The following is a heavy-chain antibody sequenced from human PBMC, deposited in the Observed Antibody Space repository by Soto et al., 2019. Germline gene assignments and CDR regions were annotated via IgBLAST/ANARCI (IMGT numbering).Heavy chain of an antibody. J-gene: IGHJ3*02. D-gene: IGHD3-16*02. CDR3: ASSYVWGSYRYGAFDI. V-gene: IGHV3-23*01. CDR2: ISGSGGST. Sequence: EVQLLESGGGLVQPGGSLRLSCAASGFTFSSYAMSWFRQAPGKGLEWVSAISGSGGSTYYADSVKGRFTISRDNSKNTLYLQMNSLRAEDTAVYYCASSYVWGSYRYGAFDIWGQGTMVTVSS. CDR1: GFTFSSYA.